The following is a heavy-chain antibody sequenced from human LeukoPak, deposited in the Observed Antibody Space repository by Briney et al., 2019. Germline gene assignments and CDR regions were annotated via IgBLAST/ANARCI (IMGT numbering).Heavy chain of an antibody. D-gene: IGHD3-10*01. CDR1: GGSIRGYY. Sequence: SETLSLTCTVSGGSIRGYYWSWIRQPAGKGLEWIGRIYTSGSTNYNPSLKSRVTISVDTSKNQFSLKLSSVTAADTAVYYCARAVLWFGEESWFDPWGQGTLVTVSS. CDR3: ARAVLWFGEESWFDP. CDR2: IYTSGST. V-gene: IGHV4-4*07. J-gene: IGHJ5*02.